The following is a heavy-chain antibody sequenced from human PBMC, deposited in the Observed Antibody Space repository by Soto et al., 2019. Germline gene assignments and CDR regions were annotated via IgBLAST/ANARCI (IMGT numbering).Heavy chain of an antibody. V-gene: IGHV2-5*02. CDR3: AHLTTGGFYFDY. J-gene: IGHJ4*02. Sequence: QITLKESGPTLVKPTQTLTLTCTSSGFSLRNSGVGVGWIRQPPGKALEWLALIYWDDDKRYSPSLKSRLTITKDRSKNKVVVTMTNMDPVDTATYYCAHLTTGGFYFDYWGQGTLVTVSS. CDR2: IYWDDDK. D-gene: IGHD4-17*01. CDR1: GFSLRNSGVG.